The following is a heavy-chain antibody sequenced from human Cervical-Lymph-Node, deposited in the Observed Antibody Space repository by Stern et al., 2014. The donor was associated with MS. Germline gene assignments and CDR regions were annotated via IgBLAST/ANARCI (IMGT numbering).Heavy chain of an antibody. CDR2: MNPNSGNT. J-gene: IGHJ6*02. Sequence: VQLVESGAEVKKPGASVKVSCKASGYTFTSYDINWVRQATGQGLEWMGWMNPNSGNTGYAQKFQGRVTMTRNTSISTAYMELSSLRSEDTAVYYCARGTPRGYDFWSGYYPPYGMDVWGQGTTVTVSS. CDR1: GYTFTSYD. D-gene: IGHD3-3*01. CDR3: ARGTPRGYDFWSGYYPPYGMDV. V-gene: IGHV1-8*01.